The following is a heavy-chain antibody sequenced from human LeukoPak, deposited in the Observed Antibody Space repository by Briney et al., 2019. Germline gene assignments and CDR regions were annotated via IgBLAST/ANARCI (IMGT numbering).Heavy chain of an antibody. CDR2: LYSSGGT. D-gene: IGHD4-11*01. CDR3: ARSLSGTTDYFDP. CDR1: GFTVSVNY. J-gene: IGHJ5*02. V-gene: IGHV3-66*01. Sequence: GESLRLSCAASGFTVSVNYMSWVRQAPGKGLEWVSVLYSSGGTNYADSVKGRFTISRDNAKNSLYLQMNGLRAEDTAVYYCARSLSGTTDYFDPWGQGTLVTVSS.